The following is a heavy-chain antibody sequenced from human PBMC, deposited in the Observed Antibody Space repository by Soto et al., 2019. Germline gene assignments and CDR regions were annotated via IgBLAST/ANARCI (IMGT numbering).Heavy chain of an antibody. D-gene: IGHD2-15*01. CDR3: ARESVVVAAISYYYCGMDV. J-gene: IGHJ6*02. V-gene: IGHV3-53*01. CDR2: IYSGGST. Sequence: EVQLVESGGGLIQPGGSLRLSCAASGFTVSSNYMSWVRQAPGKGLEWVSVIYSGGSTYYADSVKGRFTISRDNSKNTLYLQMNSLRAEDTAVYYCARESVVVAAISYYYCGMDVWGQGTTVTVSS. CDR1: GFTVSSNY.